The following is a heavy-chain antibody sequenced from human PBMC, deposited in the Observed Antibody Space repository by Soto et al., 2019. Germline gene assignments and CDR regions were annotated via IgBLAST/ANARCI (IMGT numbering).Heavy chain of an antibody. J-gene: IGHJ6*02. CDR2: IDPSDSYT. CDR1: GYSFTSYW. CDR3: ARQIAARPPDMDV. V-gene: IGHV5-10-1*01. Sequence: GESLAISAKGSGYSFTSYWISWVRQMPGKGLEWMGRIDPSDSYTNYSPSFQGHVTISADKSISTAYLQWSSLKASDTAMYYCARQIAARPPDMDVWGQGTTVTVSS. D-gene: IGHD6-6*01.